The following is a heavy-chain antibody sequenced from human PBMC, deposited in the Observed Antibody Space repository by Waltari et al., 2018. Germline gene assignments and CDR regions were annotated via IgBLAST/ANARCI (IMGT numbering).Heavy chain of an antibody. CDR2: IDTGDSDN. V-gene: IGHV5-51*03. D-gene: IGHD6-13*01. CDR3: GRRVGGGSSWYYLDY. J-gene: IGHJ4*02. CDR1: GYSLTSYW. Sequence: EGQLVQSRAEVNMPGESMKLSWMGSGYSLTSYWIGCVRPTPGKGREWMGIIDTGDSDNRYSATVQGQVTISAGKSISTACRQWSGVKASDSGMYYCGRRVGGGSSWYYLDYWGQGTLVTVSS.